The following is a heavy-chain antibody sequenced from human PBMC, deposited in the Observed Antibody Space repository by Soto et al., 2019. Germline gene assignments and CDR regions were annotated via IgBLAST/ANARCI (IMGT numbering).Heavy chain of an antibody. CDR3: ARARITMVREVIKYNMDV. CDR2: IHYSGSA. CDR1: GVSISSSTYY. D-gene: IGHD3-10*01. V-gene: IGHV4-39*01. J-gene: IGHJ6*02. Sequence: PSETLSLTCTVSGVSISSSTYYWGWIRQPPGKGLECIGSIHYSGSASNNPSLKRRVTISLDTSKNQVSLRLSSVTAADTGIYYCARARITMVREVIKYNMDVWGQGTTVTVSS.